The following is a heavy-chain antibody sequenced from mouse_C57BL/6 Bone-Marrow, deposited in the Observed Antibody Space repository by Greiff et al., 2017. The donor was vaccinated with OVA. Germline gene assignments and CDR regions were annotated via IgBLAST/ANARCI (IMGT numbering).Heavy chain of an antibody. CDR3: ARSYSNYVWFAY. Sequence: QVQLQQSGAELARPGASVKLSCKASGYTFTSSGISWVKQRTGQGLEWIGEIYPRSGNTYYIENFKGKATLTADKSSSTAYMELRSMTSEDAAVYFCARSYSNYVWFAYWGQGTLVTVSA. CDR2: IYPRSGNT. V-gene: IGHV1-81*01. CDR1: GYTFTSSG. D-gene: IGHD2-5*01. J-gene: IGHJ3*01.